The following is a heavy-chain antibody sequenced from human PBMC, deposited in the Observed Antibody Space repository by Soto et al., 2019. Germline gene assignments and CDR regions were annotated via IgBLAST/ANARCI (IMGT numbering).Heavy chain of an antibody. CDR3: TTRNDYYDSSGYGN. V-gene: IGHV3-49*04. CDR2: IRSKAYGGTT. Sequence: PGGSLRLSCTASGFTFGDYAMSWVRQAPGKGLEWVGFIRSKAYGGTTEYAASVKGRFTISRDDSKSIAYLQMNSLKTEDTAVYYCTTRNDYYDSSGYGNWGQGTLVTVSS. J-gene: IGHJ4*02. D-gene: IGHD3-22*01. CDR1: GFTFGDYA.